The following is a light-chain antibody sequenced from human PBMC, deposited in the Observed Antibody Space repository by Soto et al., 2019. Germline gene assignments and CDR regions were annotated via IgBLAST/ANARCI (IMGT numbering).Light chain of an antibody. CDR3: QQYGSSPGT. CDR1: QSFRGL. J-gene: IGKJ1*01. Sequence: EVVLTQSPVTLSLSPGERATLSCRASQSFRGLLAWYQQKPGQAPRLLIYGASSRATGIPDRFSGSGSGTDFTLTISRLEPEDFAVYYCQQYGSSPGTFGQGTKVDIK. CDR2: GAS. V-gene: IGKV3-20*01.